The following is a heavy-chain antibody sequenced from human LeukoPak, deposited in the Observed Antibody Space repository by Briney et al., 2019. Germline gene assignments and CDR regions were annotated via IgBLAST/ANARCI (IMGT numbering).Heavy chain of an antibody. Sequence: GGSLRLSCAASGFTFSSYGMHWVRQAPGEGLEWVAVISYDGSNKYYADSVKGRFTISRDNSKNTLYLQMNSLRAEDTAVYYCAKVLSSGWRTYYHYYGMDVWGQGTTVTVSS. CDR3: AKVLSSGWRTYYHYYGMDV. CDR2: ISYDGSNK. J-gene: IGHJ6*02. V-gene: IGHV3-30*18. CDR1: GFTFSSYG. D-gene: IGHD6-19*01.